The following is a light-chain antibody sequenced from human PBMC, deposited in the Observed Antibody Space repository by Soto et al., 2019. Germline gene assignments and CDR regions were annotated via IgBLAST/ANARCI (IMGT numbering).Light chain of an antibody. CDR3: QQYNNWPGT. V-gene: IGKV3-15*01. Sequence: ERVMTQSPATLSVSPGERATLSCRAGESISNNLAWYQQKPGQAPRLLIYGAATRAAGVPARFSGRGSGTEFTLTISSLQSEDFGVYYCQQYNNWPGTFGQGTMVDIK. CDR1: ESISNN. CDR2: GAA. J-gene: IGKJ1*01.